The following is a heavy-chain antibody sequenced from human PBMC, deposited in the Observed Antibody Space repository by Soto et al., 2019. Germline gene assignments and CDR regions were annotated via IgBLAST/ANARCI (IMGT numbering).Heavy chain of an antibody. Sequence: SVKVSCKASGYTFTGYYMHRVRQAPGQGLEWMGWINPNSGGTNYAQKFQGRVTMTRDTSISTAYMELSRLRSDDTAVYYCARNHSTGYSSSCYWEYYYYGMDVWGQGTTVTVSS. V-gene: IGHV1-2*02. J-gene: IGHJ6*02. D-gene: IGHD6-13*01. CDR2: INPNSGGT. CDR1: GYTFTGYY. CDR3: ARNHSTGYSSSCYWEYYYYGMDV.